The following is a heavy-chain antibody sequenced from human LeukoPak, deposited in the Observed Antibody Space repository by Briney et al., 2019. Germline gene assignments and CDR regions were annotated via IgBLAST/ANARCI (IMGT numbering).Heavy chain of an antibody. D-gene: IGHD3-16*01. Sequence: PGGSLRLSCAASGFTFSNAWMSWVRQAPGKGLEWVGRIKSKTDGGTTDYAAPVKGRFTISRDDSKNTLYLQMNSLKTEDTAAYYCTTDVSVFGVYYFDYWGQGTLVTVSS. CDR2: IKSKTDGGTT. J-gene: IGHJ4*02. CDR3: TTDVSVFGVYYFDY. CDR1: GFTFSNAW. V-gene: IGHV3-15*01.